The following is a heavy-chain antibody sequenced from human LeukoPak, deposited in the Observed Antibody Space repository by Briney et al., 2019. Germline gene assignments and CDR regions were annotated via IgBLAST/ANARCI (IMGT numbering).Heavy chain of an antibody. CDR2: IKSKTDGGTI. D-gene: IGHD6-13*01. V-gene: IGHV3-15*01. CDR3: TTDEAAGTDY. J-gene: IGHJ4*02. Sequence: GGSLRLSCAASGFSFSSYVMHWVRQAPGKGLEWVGRIKSKTDGGTIDYAAPVKGRFTISRDDSKNTLFLQMSRLRTEDTAVYYCTTDEAAGTDYWGQGTLVTVSS. CDR1: GFSFSSYV.